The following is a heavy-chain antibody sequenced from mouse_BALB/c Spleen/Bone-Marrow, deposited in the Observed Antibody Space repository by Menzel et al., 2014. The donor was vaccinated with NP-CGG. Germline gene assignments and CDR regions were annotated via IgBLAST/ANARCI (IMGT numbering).Heavy chain of an antibody. CDR3: AVYDYEGFAY. J-gene: IGHJ3*01. V-gene: IGHV14-3*02. D-gene: IGHD2-4*01. CDR2: IDPANGNT. Sequence: VQLQQSGAELVKPGASVKLSCTASGFNIKDTYMHWVKQRPEQGLEWIGRIDPANGNTKYDPKFQGRATITADTSSNTAYLQLSSLTSEDTAVYYCAVYDYEGFAYWGQGTLVTVSA. CDR1: GFNIKDTY.